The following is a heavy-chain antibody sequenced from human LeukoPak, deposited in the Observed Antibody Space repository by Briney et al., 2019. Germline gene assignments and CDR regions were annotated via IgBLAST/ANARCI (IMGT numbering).Heavy chain of an antibody. CDR3: ARGWELLGFDY. CDR1: GGSISSYY. V-gene: IGHV4-59*01. D-gene: IGHD1-26*01. J-gene: IGHJ4*02. CDR2: IYYSGST. Sequence: SETLSLTCTVSGGSISSYYWSWIRQPPGKGLEWIGCIYYSGSTNYNPSLKSRVTISVDTSKNQFSLKLSSVTAADTAVYYCARGWELLGFDYWGQGTLVTVSS.